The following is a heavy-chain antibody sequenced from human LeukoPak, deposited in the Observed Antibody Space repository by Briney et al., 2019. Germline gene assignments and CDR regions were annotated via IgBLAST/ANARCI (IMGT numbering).Heavy chain of an antibody. D-gene: IGHD2-2*02. CDR2: ISAYNGNT. Sequence: ASVKVSCKASGYTFTSYGISWVRQAPGQGLEWMGWISAYNGNTTYAQKPEGRVTMTTDDSTNTTYKVQMNLTSDDATALYCARGCLPWYTSWVFDYWGQGTLVTVSS. V-gene: IGHV1-18*01. CDR1: GYTFTSYG. J-gene: IGHJ4*02. CDR3: ARGCLPWYTSWVFDY.